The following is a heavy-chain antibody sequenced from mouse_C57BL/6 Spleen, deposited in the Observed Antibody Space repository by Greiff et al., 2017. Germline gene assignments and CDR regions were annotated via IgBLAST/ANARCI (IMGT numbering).Heavy chain of an antibody. V-gene: IGHV6-3*01. CDR2: IRLKSDNYAT. CDR1: GFTFSNYW. D-gene: IGHD4-1*01. J-gene: IGHJ2*01. CDR3: TGRATGTGY. Sequence: EVKLVESGGGLVQPGGSMKLSCVASGFTFSNYWMNWVRQSPEKGLEWVAQIRLKSDNYATHYAESVKGRFTISSDDSKSSVYLQMNNLRAEDTGIYYCTGRATGTGYWGQGTTLTVSS.